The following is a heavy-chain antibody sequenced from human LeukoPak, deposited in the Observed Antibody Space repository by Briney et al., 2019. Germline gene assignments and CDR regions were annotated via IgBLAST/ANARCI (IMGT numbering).Heavy chain of an antibody. CDR3: ASGHYDILTGYYPLGY. J-gene: IGHJ4*02. V-gene: IGHV4-34*01. CDR1: GGSFSGYY. D-gene: IGHD3-9*01. Sequence: PSETLSLTCAVYGGSFSGYYWSWIRQPPGKGLEWIGEINHSGSTNYNPSLKSRVTISVDTSKNQFSLKLSSVTAADTAVYYCASGHYDILTGYYPLGYWGQGTLVTVSS. CDR2: INHSGST.